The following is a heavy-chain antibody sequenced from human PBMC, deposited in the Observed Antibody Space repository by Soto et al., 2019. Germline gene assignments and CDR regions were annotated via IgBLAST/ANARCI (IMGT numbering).Heavy chain of an antibody. CDR3: ARAPYSSGWPYYDYYGMDV. V-gene: IGHV1-8*01. CDR2: MNPNSGNT. D-gene: IGHD6-19*01. CDR1: GYTFTSYD. J-gene: IGHJ6*02. Sequence: QVQLVQSGAEVKKPGASVKVSCKASGYTFTSYDINWVRQATGQGLEWMGWMNPNSGNTGYAQKFQGRVNMTRRTSMSTAYMERSSLRSEDTAVYYCARAPYSSGWPYYDYYGMDVWGQGTTVTVSS.